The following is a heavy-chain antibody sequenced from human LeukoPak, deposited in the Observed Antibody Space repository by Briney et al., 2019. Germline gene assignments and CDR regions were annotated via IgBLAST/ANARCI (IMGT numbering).Heavy chain of an antibody. CDR2: INPNSGDT. CDR3: ARGGPYYSYVDV. D-gene: IGHD3-16*01. J-gene: IGHJ6*03. V-gene: IGHV1-2*02. CDR1: GYTLTGYH. Sequence: SVTVSCKPCGYTLTGYHMHWVRQAPGQGREGMGWINPNSGDTNYPQKFQGRVTITRDTSHSTVYIEVSRLRADDPAVYYRARGGPYYSYVDVWGKGKTVTVS.